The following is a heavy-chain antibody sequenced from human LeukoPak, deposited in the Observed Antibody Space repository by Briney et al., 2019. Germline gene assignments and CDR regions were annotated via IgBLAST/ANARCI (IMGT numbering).Heavy chain of an antibody. J-gene: IGHJ4*02. V-gene: IGHV3-7*01. Sequence: GGSLRLSCAASGFTFSSYGMSWVRQAPGKGLEWVANINRDGSEKYYVDSVKGRFTISRDNAKNSLFLQMNSLRAEDTAVYYCARGYSSSWYLDWGQGTLVTVSS. CDR2: INRDGSEK. CDR1: GFTFSSYG. CDR3: ARGYSSSWYLD. D-gene: IGHD6-13*01.